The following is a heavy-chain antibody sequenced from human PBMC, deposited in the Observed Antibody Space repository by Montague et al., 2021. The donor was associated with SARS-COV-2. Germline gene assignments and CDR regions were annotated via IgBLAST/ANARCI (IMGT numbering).Heavy chain of an antibody. Sequence: SETLSLTCTVSGGSISGYYWSWFRQSAGKGLEWIGRIYNSGSTSYNPSLKSRVTTSVDTSKNQFSLELSSVTAADTAVYYCVRDQGRSNWNYPDYWGQGTLVTVSS. CDR3: VRDQGRSNWNYPDY. CDR2: IYNSGST. J-gene: IGHJ4*02. CDR1: GGSISGYY. D-gene: IGHD1-20*01. V-gene: IGHV4-4*07.